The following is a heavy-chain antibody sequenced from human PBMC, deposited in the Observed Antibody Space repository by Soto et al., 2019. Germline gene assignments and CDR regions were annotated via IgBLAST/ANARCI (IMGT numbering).Heavy chain of an antibody. Sequence: SETLSLTCTVSGGSISSYYWSWIRQPAGKGLEWIGRIYTSGSTNYNPSLKSRVTTSVDTSKNQFSLKLSSVTAADTAVYYCARKAGYSGSYDFDYWGQGTLVTVSS. CDR3: ARKAGYSGSYDFDY. CDR2: IYTSGST. V-gene: IGHV4-4*07. CDR1: GGSISSYY. J-gene: IGHJ4*02. D-gene: IGHD1-26*01.